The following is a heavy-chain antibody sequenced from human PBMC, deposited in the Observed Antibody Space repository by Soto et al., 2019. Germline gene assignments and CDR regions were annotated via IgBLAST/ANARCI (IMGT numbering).Heavy chain of an antibody. Sequence: GGSLRLSCAASGFTFSSYEMNWVRQAPGKGLEWVSYISRSGTTKDYADSVKGRFTISRDNAKYSLYLQMNSLRAEDTAIYYCARDRLDIAAGGYYGMDVWGQGTTVTVSS. D-gene: IGHD2-15*01. CDR1: GFTFSSYE. CDR2: ISRSGTTK. V-gene: IGHV3-48*03. J-gene: IGHJ6*02. CDR3: ARDRLDIAAGGYYGMDV.